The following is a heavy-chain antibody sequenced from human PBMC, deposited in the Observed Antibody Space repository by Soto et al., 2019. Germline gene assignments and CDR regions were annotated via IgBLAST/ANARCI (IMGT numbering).Heavy chain of an antibody. Sequence: TSETLSLTCTVSSGSIKNFYWSWIRQPPGKGLEWIGYIFSSGRTNYNPSLESRVTVSLDTSKNQFSLELTSVIAADTAVYYCARSGGYSGYDLDYWGRGILVTVSS. CDR3: ARSGGYSGYDLDY. CDR2: IFSSGRT. J-gene: IGHJ4*02. V-gene: IGHV4-59*01. D-gene: IGHD5-12*01. CDR1: SGSIKNFY.